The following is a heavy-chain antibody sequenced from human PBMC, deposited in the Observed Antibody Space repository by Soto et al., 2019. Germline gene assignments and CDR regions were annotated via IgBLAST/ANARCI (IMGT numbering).Heavy chain of an antibody. V-gene: IGHV3-23*01. CDR2: ISGSGGST. D-gene: IGHD1-26*01. J-gene: IGHJ4*02. CDR1: GFTFSSYA. Sequence: GGSLRLSCAASGFTFSSYAMSWVRQAPGKGLEWVSAISGSGGSTYYADSVKGRFTISRDNAKNSLYLQMNSLRAEDTAVYYCARAPYSGSYPPHFDYWGQGTLVTVSS. CDR3: ARAPYSGSYPPHFDY.